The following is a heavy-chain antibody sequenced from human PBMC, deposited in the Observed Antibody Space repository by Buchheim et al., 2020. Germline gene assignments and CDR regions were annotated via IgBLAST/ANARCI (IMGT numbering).Heavy chain of an antibody. D-gene: IGHD3-3*01. J-gene: IGHJ5*02. CDR3: ARDAVITIVGVVPGWFDP. CDR2: IYYDGTKK. V-gene: IGHV3-30*03. Sequence: QVQLVESGGGVVQPGRSLRLSCAASGFTFSSYAMPWVRQAPGKGLEWVAVIYYDGTKKYYADSVTGRFTISRDNSKNTLYLHMNSLRAEDTAVYESARDAVITIVGVVPGWFDPWGQGTL. CDR1: GFTFSSYA.